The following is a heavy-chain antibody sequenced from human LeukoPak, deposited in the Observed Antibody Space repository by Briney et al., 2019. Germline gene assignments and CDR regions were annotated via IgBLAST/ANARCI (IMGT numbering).Heavy chain of an antibody. D-gene: IGHD2-15*01. CDR2: INPNSGGT. Sequence: ASVKVSCKASGYTFTGYYMHWVRQAPGQGLEWMGWINPNSGGTNYAQKFQGRVTMTRDTSISTAYMELSRLRSDDTAVYYCARDFCSGGSCYSRFDYWGKGTTVTVSS. CDR3: ARDFCSGGSCYSRFDY. J-gene: IGHJ4*03. V-gene: IGHV1-2*02. CDR1: GYTFTGYY.